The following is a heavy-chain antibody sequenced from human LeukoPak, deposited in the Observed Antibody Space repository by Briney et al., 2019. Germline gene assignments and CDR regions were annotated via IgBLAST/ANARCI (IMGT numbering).Heavy chain of an antibody. CDR1: GFTFGSYA. Sequence: GGSLRLSCAASGFTFGSYAMHWVRQAPGKGLEWVAVTSYDGSNKYYADSVKGRFTISRDNSKNTLYLQMNSLRAEDTAVYYCARGNTVIDPFDYWGQGTLVTVSS. D-gene: IGHD2-21*01. V-gene: IGHV3-30*04. J-gene: IGHJ4*02. CDR2: TSYDGSNK. CDR3: ARGNTVIDPFDY.